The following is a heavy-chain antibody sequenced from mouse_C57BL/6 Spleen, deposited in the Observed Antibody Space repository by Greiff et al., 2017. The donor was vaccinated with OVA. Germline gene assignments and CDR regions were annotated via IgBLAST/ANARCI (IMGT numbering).Heavy chain of an antibody. V-gene: IGHV14-4*01. CDR2: IDPENGDT. D-gene: IGHD1-1*01. CDR3: TTPTVVAHGAMDY. Sequence: EVQRVESGAELVRPGASVKLSCTASGFNIKDDYMHWVKQRPEQGLEWIGWIDPENGDTEYASKFQGKATITADTSSNTAYLQLSSLTSEDTAVYYCTTPTVVAHGAMDYWGQGTSVTVSS. J-gene: IGHJ4*01. CDR1: GFNIKDDY.